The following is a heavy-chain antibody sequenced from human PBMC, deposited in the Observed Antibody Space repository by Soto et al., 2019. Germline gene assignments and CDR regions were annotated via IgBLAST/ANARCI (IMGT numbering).Heavy chain of an antibody. Sequence: QVQLVESGGGVVQPGRSLRLSCVASGFTFSNYGMHWVRQAPGKGPEWVAVIWYDGSNKDYADSVKGRFTISRDNSRNTLYLQMHSLRAEDTAVYYCASALETGDYWGQGTLVTVSS. CDR1: GFTFSNYG. CDR3: ASALETGDY. CDR2: IWYDGSNK. V-gene: IGHV3-33*01. D-gene: IGHD3-10*01. J-gene: IGHJ4*02.